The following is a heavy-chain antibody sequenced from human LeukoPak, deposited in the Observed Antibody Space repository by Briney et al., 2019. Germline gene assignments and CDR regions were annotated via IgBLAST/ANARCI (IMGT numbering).Heavy chain of an antibody. V-gene: IGHV3-30*01. D-gene: IGHD3-16*01. J-gene: IGHJ4*02. CDR1: GFTFSGFA. CDR2: MSYDGGTK. Sequence: GRSLRLSCAASGFTFSGFAIHWVRQAPGKGLEWVAVMSYDGGTKYYADSVKGRFTISRDNSKNTLYLQLNSLRAEDTAVYYCMRGGTDDYWGQGTLVTVSS. CDR3: MRGGTDDY.